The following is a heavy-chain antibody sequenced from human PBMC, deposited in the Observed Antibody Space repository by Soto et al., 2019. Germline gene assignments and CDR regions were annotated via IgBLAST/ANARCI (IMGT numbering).Heavy chain of an antibody. CDR3: ARDRRNSSGYYYVKY. J-gene: IGHJ4*02. Sequence: GGSLRLSCAASGFTFSSYWMHWVRQAPGKGLVWVSRINSDGSSTSYADSVKGRLTISRDNAKNTLYLQMNSLRAEDTAVYYCARDRRNSSGYYYVKYWGQGTLVTVSS. D-gene: IGHD3-22*01. CDR2: INSDGSST. CDR1: GFTFSSYW. V-gene: IGHV3-74*01.